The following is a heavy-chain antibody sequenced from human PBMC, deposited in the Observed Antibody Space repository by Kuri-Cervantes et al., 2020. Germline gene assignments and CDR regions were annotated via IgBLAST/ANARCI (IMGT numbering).Heavy chain of an antibody. J-gene: IGHJ4*02. CDR1: GFTFDDYA. CDR3: ARLYEYYFDY. V-gene: IGHV3-9*01. Sequence: SLKISCAASGFTFDDYAMHWVRQAPGKGLEWVSGISWNVGSIGYADSVKGRFTISRDNAKNALYLQMNSLRAEDTAVYYCARLYEYYFDYWGQGTLVTVSS. CDR2: ISWNVGSI. D-gene: IGHD5/OR15-5a*01.